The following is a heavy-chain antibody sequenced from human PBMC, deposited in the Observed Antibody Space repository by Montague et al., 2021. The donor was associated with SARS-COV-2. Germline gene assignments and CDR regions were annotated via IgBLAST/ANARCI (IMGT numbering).Heavy chain of an antibody. CDR2: ISYDGSNK. D-gene: IGHD5-24*01. V-gene: IGHV3-30-3*01. CDR3: AGESSIDEKGMGLDY. J-gene: IGHJ4*02. CDR1: GFTFSSYG. Sequence: SLRLSCAASGFTFSSYGMHWVRQAPGKGLEWATLISYDGSNKYYADSVKGRFTISRDNSKNTLYLQMSSLRAEDTAVYYCAGESSIDEKGMGLDYWGQGTLVTVSS.